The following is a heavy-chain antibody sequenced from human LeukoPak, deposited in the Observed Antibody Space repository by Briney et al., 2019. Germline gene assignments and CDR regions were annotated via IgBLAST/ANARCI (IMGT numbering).Heavy chain of an antibody. D-gene: IGHD3-16*02. CDR3: ARPGALYDYVWGSYRYTGSWFDP. V-gene: IGHV4-34*01. CDR1: GGSFSGYY. J-gene: IGHJ5*02. CDR2: INHSGST. Sequence: SETLSLTCAVYGGSFSGYYWSWIRQPPGKGLEWIGEINHSGSTNYNPSLKSRVTISVDTSKNQFSLKLSSVTAADTAVYYCARPGALYDYVWGSYRYTGSWFDPWGQGTLVTVSS.